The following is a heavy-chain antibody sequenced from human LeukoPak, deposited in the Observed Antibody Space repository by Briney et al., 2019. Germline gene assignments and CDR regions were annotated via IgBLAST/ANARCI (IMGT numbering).Heavy chain of an antibody. CDR1: GYSFTDYY. D-gene: IGHD3-3*01. J-gene: IGHJ4*02. V-gene: IGHV1-2*02. CDR2: INPNSGGT. CDR3: HREQILEWLEPDDY. Sequence: ASVKVSCKASGYSFTDYYMHWVRQAPGQGLEWMGWINPNSGGTNYAQKFQDRVTMTRDMSISTAYMELSRLRSDDTAVFYCHREQILEWLEPDDYWGQGTLVTVSS.